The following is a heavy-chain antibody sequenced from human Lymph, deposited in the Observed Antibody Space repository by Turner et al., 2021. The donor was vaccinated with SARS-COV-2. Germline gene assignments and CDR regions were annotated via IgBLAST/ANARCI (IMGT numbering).Heavy chain of an antibody. Sequence: EVQLLESGGGLVQPGGYLRLSCAASGLTFSSYAMSWVRQAPGKGLEWVSTISGSGVSTYYADSVKGRFTISRDNSKNTLYLQMNSMRAEDTAVYYCAKNEMAMIVVVITLFDYWGQGTLVTVSS. CDR2: ISGSGVST. D-gene: IGHD3-22*01. V-gene: IGHV3-23*01. J-gene: IGHJ4*02. CDR3: AKNEMAMIVVVITLFDY. CDR1: GLTFSSYA.